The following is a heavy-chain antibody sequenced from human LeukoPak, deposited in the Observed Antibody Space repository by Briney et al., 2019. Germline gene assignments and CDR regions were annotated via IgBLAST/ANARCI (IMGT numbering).Heavy chain of an antibody. CDR1: GDSVSSDSGG. D-gene: IGHD1-26*01. Sequence: SQTPSLTCVISGDSVSSDSGGWNWIRQSPSRGLEWLGRTYYRSKWYNDYAVSVKSRITINPDTSKNQFSLQLNSVAPEDTALYYCARDTTRRFDHWGQGTLVTVSS. J-gene: IGHJ4*02. CDR2: TYYRSKWYN. CDR3: ARDTTRRFDH. V-gene: IGHV6-1*01.